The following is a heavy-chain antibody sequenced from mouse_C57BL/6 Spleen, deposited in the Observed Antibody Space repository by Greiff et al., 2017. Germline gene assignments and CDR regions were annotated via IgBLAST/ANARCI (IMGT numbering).Heavy chain of an antibody. CDR2: INPSNGGT. D-gene: IGHD2-1*01. Sequence: VQLQQPGTELVKPGASVKLSCKASGYTFTSYWMHWVKQRPGQGLEWIGNINPSNGGTNYNEKFKSKATLTVDKSSSTAYMQLSSLTSEDSAVYYCAREGYYGNLSYWYFDVWGTGTTVTVSS. V-gene: IGHV1-53*01. CDR1: GYTFTSYW. CDR3: AREGYYGNLSYWYFDV. J-gene: IGHJ1*03.